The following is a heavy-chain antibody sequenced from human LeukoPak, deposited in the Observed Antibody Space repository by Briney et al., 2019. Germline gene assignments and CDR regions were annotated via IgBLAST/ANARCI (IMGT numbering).Heavy chain of an antibody. D-gene: IGHD3-22*01. J-gene: IGHJ4*02. Sequence: SETLSLTCTVSGGSIRSSSYYWGWIRQPPGKGLEWIGNIYYSGSTYYNPSLKSRVTISVDTSKNQFSLKLSSVTAADTAVYYCTREAYDSSGYYYLNFDYWGQGTLVTVSS. CDR3: TREAYDSSGYYYLNFDY. V-gene: IGHV4-39*07. CDR2: IYYSGST. CDR1: GGSIRSSSYY.